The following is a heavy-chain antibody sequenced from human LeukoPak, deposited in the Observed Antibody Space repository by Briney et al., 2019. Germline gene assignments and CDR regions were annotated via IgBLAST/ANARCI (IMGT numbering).Heavy chain of an antibody. Sequence: GRSLRLSCAASGFTFDDYAMHRVRQAPGKGLEWVSGISWNSGSIGYADSVKGRFTISRGNAKNSLYLQMNSLRAEDTALYYCAKGTTRWGVLMVPLEYWGQGTLVTVSS. CDR1: GFTFDDYA. V-gene: IGHV3-9*01. J-gene: IGHJ4*02. D-gene: IGHD2-8*01. CDR2: ISWNSGSI. CDR3: AKGTTRWGVLMVPLEY.